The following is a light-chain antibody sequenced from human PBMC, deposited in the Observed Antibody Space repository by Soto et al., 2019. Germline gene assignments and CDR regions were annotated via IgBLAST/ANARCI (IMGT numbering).Light chain of an antibody. Sequence: EIVLTQSPGTLSLSPGERATLSCRASQSVSSSYLAWYQQKPGQAPMLLIYGASSRATGIPDRFSGSGSGTDFTLTISRLEPEDFAVYYCQQYDSSPKLTFGGGPKVEIK. V-gene: IGKV3-20*01. CDR2: GAS. CDR1: QSVSSSY. CDR3: QQYDSSPKLT. J-gene: IGKJ4*01.